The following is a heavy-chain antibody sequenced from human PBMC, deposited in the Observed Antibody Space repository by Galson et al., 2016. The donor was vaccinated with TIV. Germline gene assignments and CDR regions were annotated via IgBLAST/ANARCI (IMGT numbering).Heavy chain of an antibody. Sequence: PALVKPTQTLTLTCTFSEFSLSSSGVGVGWIRQPPGKALEWLALIYYNNEKRYSPSLNHRLTIHRDTYKNQAVLTMTNMGAVDTGTYYCARYFYGSGSSSHFDYWGQGTLVTVSS. J-gene: IGHJ4*02. CDR3: ARYFYGSGSSSHFDY. V-gene: IGHV2-5*01. D-gene: IGHD3-10*01. CDR2: IYYNNEK. CDR1: EFSLSSSGVG.